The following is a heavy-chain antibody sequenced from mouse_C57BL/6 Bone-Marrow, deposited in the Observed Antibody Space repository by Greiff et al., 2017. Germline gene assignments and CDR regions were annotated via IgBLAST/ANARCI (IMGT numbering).Heavy chain of an antibody. CDR1: GYTFTSYW. Sequence: VQLQQPGAELVKPGASVKLSCKASGYTFTSYWMHWVKQRPGQGLEWIGMIHPDSGSTNYNEKFKSKATLTVDKSSSTAYMQLSSLTSEDSAVYYCAIPLYSSYPFAFWGQGTLVTVSA. J-gene: IGHJ3*01. V-gene: IGHV1-64*01. CDR3: AIPLYSSYPFAF. D-gene: IGHD2-5*01. CDR2: IHPDSGST.